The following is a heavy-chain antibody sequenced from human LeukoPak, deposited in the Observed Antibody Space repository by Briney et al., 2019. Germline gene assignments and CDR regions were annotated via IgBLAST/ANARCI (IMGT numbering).Heavy chain of an antibody. J-gene: IGHJ4*02. CDR3: AKDGGLWVSAHWGDS. CDR1: GLTVSSYS. Sequence: GGSLRLSCVASGLTVSSYSMNWVRQAPGKGLEWVSTITTSDGNTYYADSVKGRFTVSRDNSKNTLFLQMNSLRAEDTAVYYCAKDGGLWVSAHWGDSWGRGTLVTVSS. V-gene: IGHV3-23*01. CDR2: ITTSDGNT. D-gene: IGHD7-27*01.